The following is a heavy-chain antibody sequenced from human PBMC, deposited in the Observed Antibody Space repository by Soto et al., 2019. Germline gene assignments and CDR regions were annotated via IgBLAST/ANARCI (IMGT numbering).Heavy chain of an antibody. D-gene: IGHD3-10*01. CDR3: AREVATIWFGEPKGAFDI. V-gene: IGHV3-23*01. CDR1: GLTFSTYG. J-gene: IGHJ3*02. CDR2: IGDSDRYT. Sequence: EVQLLESGGGLVQTGGSLRLSCAASGLTFSTYGMAWVRQAPGKGLEWVSGIGDSDRYTYYADSVKGRFTISRDNSKDTLYLQMNSLRAEDTAVYYCAREVATIWFGEPKGAFDIWGQGTMVTVSS.